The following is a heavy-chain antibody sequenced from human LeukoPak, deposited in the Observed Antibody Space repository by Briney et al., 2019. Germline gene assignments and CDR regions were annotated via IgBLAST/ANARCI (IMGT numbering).Heavy chain of an antibody. CDR2: INHSGST. CDR3: ARKQWLVLADAFDI. D-gene: IGHD6-19*01. J-gene: IGHJ3*02. Sequence: PSETLSLTCAVFGGSFSDYYWTWIRQPPGKGLEWIGEINHSGSTNYNPSLKSRVTISIDTSKNQFSLRLSSVTAADTAVYYCARKQWLVLADAFDIWGQGTMVTDSS. V-gene: IGHV4-34*01. CDR1: GGSFSDYY.